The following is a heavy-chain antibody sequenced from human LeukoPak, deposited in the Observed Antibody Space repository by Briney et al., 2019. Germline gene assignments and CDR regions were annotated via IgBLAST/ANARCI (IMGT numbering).Heavy chain of an antibody. CDR2: IYSGGST. J-gene: IGHJ6*02. V-gene: IGHV3-66*01. Sequence: GGSLRLSCAASGFTVSSNYMSWVRQAPGEGLEGVSVIYSGGSTYYADSVKGRFTISRDNSKNTLYLQMNSLRAEDTAVYYCARFRGGSYYYYGMDVWGQGTTVTVSS. CDR3: ARFRGGSYYYYGMDV. D-gene: IGHD3-16*01. CDR1: GFTVSSNY.